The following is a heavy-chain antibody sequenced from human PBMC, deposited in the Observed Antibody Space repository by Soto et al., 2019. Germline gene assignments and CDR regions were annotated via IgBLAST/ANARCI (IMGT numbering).Heavy chain of an antibody. CDR1: VFIFSNQA. J-gene: IGHJ5*02. CDR3: ARGYTNIDQ. CDR2: ISDRGDET. V-gene: IGHV3-23*01. Sequence: GSLRLSCAASVFIFSNQAMCWVRQGPGKGLEWVSCISDRGDETFFLDSVKGRFTISRDNSKNTLYLQMNSLRAEDTAEYYCARGYTNIDQWGQGTLVTVSS. D-gene: IGHD5-18*01.